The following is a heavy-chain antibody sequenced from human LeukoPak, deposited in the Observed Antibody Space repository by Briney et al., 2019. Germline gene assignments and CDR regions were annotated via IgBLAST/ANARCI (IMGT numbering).Heavy chain of an antibody. J-gene: IGHJ4*02. V-gene: IGHV4-59*01. CDR1: GGSISSYY. D-gene: IGHD3-3*01. CDR2: IYYSGST. CDR3: ARGEDEHDFWSGYFDY. Sequence: PSETLSLTCTVSGGSISSYYWSWIRQPPGKGLEWIGYIYYSGSTNYNPSLKSRVTISVETSKNQLSLKLSSVTAADTAWYYCARGEDEHDFWSGYFDYWGQGTLVTVSS.